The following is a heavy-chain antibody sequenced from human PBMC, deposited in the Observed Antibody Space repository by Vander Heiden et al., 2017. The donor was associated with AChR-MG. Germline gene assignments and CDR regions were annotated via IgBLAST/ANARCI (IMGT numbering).Heavy chain of an antibody. V-gene: IGHV1-2*06. J-gene: IGHJ6*03. CDR1: GYTFTGYY. D-gene: IGHD3-3*01. CDR3: ARDWTRDYYYYYMDV. Sequence: QVQLVQSGAEVKKPGASVKVSCKASGYTFTGYYMHWVRQAPGQGLEWMGRINPNSGGTNYTQKFQGRVTMTRDTSISTAYMELSRLRSDDTAVYYCARDWTRDYYYYYMDVWGKGTTVTVSS. CDR2: INPNSGGT.